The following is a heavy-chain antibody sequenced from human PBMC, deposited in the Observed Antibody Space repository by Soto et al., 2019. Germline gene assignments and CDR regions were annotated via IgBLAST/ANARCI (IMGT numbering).Heavy chain of an antibody. J-gene: IGHJ3*02. V-gene: IGHV4-34*01. Sequence: SETLSLTCAVYGGSFSGYYWSWIRQPPGKGLEWIGEINHSGSTNYNPSLKSRVTISVDTSKNQFSLKLSSVTAADTAVYYCATGEVGPGDAFDIWGQGTMVTVSS. D-gene: IGHD2-21*01. CDR2: INHSGST. CDR1: GGSFSGYY. CDR3: ATGEVGPGDAFDI.